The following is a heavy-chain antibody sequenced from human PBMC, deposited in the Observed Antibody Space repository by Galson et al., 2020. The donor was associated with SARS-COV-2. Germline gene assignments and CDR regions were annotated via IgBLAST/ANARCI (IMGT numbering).Heavy chain of an antibody. CDR2: IYYSGST. J-gene: IGHJ4*02. CDR3: ARELHIVVVIAITAFDY. CDR1: GGSISSSSYY. V-gene: IGHV4-39*07. Sequence: SETLSLTCTVSGGSISSSSYYWGWIRQPPGKGLEWIGSIYYSGSTYYNPSLKSRVTISVDTSKNQFSLKLSSVTAADTAVYYCARELHIVVVIAITAFDYWGQGTLVTVSS. D-gene: IGHD2-21*01.